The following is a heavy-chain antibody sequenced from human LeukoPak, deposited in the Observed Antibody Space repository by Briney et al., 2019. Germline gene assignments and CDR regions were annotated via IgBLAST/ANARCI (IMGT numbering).Heavy chain of an antibody. J-gene: IGHJ4*02. CDR2: INWNGDET. D-gene: IGHD1-26*01. V-gene: IGHV3-43*01. CDR1: GFTFSSYW. CDR3: GKDMGPRGVGATPHY. Sequence: GGSLRLSCAASGFTFSSYWMHWVRQFPGKGLEWVSLINWNGDETYYSDSVKGRFTISRDNSKNSLYLQMNSLRTEDTGFYYCGKDMGPRGVGATPHYWGQGTLVTVSS.